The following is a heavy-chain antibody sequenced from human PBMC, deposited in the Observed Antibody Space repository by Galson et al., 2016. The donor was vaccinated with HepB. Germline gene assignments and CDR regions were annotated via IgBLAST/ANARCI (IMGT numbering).Heavy chain of an antibody. Sequence: SVKVSCKASGYTLTSYHMHWVRQAPGQGLDWMGIINPSAGSTSYPQKSQGRVTMTRDTSTSTVYKELSSLRSEDTAVYYCAREKRTTRYYYYGMDVWGQGTTVTVSS. CDR2: INPSAGST. CDR1: GYTLTSYH. J-gene: IGHJ6*02. CDR3: AREKRTTRYYYYGMDV. D-gene: IGHD1-1*01. V-gene: IGHV1-46*01.